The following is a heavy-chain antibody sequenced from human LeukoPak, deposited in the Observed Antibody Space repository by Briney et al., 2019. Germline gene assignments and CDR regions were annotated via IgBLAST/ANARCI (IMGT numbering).Heavy chain of an antibody. CDR3: AKDDAPFTMVRGVLDY. V-gene: IGHV3-30*02. CDR1: GFTFSSYG. Sequence: GGSLRLSCAASGFTFSSYGMHWVRQAPGKGLKWVAFIRYDGSNKYYADSVKGRFTISRDNSKNTLYLQMNSLRAEDTAVYYCAKDDAPFTMVRGVLDYWGQGALATVSS. J-gene: IGHJ4*02. D-gene: IGHD3-10*01. CDR2: IRYDGSNK.